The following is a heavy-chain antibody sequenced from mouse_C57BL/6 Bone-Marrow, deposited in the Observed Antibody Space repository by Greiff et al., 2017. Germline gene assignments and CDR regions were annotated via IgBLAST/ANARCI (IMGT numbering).Heavy chain of an antibody. CDR1: GYTFTDYE. CDR2: IDPETGGT. J-gene: IGHJ4*01. CDR3: TRRQFLASGSFYYYAMDY. D-gene: IGHD1-1*01. V-gene: IGHV1-15*01. Sequence: QVQLQQSGAELVRPGASVTLSCKASGYTFTDYEMHWVKQTPVHGLEWIGAIDPETGGTAYNQKFKGTAILTADKSSSTAYMELRSLTSEDSAVYYCTRRQFLASGSFYYYAMDYWGQGTSVTVSS.